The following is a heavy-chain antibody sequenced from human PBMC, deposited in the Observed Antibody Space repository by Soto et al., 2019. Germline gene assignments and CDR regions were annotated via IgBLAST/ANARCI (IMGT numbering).Heavy chain of an antibody. CDR3: ARVSLIAAAGRVGYYYYGMDV. CDR2: INHSGST. J-gene: IGHJ6*02. Sequence: QVQLQQWGAGLLKPSETLSLTCAVYGGSFSGYYWSWIRQPPGKGLAWIGEINHSGSTNYNPSLKSRVTISVDTSKNQFSLKLSSVTAADTAVYYCARVSLIAAAGRVGYYYYGMDVWGQGTTVTVSS. D-gene: IGHD6-13*01. V-gene: IGHV4-34*01. CDR1: GGSFSGYY.